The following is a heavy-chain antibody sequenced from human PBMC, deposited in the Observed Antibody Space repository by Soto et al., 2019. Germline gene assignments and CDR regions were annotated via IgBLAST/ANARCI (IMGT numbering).Heavy chain of an antibody. CDR2: IIPIFGTA. J-gene: IGHJ4*02. Sequence: ASVKVSCKASGGTFSSYAISWVRQAPGQGLEWMGGIIPIFGTANYAQKFQGRVTITADESTGTAYMELSSLRSEDTAVYYCARETTVVTQGFDYWGQGTLVTVSS. D-gene: IGHD4-17*01. CDR1: GGTFSSYA. V-gene: IGHV1-69*13. CDR3: ARETTVVTQGFDY.